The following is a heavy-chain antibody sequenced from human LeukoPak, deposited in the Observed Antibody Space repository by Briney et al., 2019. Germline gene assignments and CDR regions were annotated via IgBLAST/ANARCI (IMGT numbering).Heavy chain of an antibody. CDR3: ARGDSGYYSDAFDL. J-gene: IGHJ3*01. D-gene: IGHD3-22*01. Sequence: SQTLSLTCTVSGGSISSRSAYWSWLRQPADKGLEWIGRIYTSGSTNYNPSLKSRVTISLDTSKNHFSLKLNSVTAADTAVYYCARGDSGYYSDAFDLWGQGTMVTVSS. CDR1: GGSISSRSAY. CDR2: IYTSGST. V-gene: IGHV4-61*02.